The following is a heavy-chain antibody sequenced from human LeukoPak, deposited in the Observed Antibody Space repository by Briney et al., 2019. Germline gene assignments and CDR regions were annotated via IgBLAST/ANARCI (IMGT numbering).Heavy chain of an antibody. J-gene: IGHJ5*02. CDR2: IKTDGSEK. Sequence: PGGSLRLSCEASGFTFSSYWMSWVRQAPGKGLEWVANIKTDGSEKYYVDSVKGRFTISRDNAKNSLYLQMNSLRAEDTAVYYCAKAGGWFGELLQTSADNWFDPWGQGTLVTVSS. CDR1: GFTFSSYW. D-gene: IGHD3-10*01. CDR3: AKAGGWFGELLQTSADNWFDP. V-gene: IGHV3-7*03.